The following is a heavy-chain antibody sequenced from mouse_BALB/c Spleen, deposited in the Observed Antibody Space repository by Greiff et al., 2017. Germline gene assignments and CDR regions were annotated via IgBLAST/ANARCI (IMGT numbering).Heavy chain of an antibody. D-gene: IGHD1-1*01. Sequence: VKLQESGPGLVAPSQSLSITCTVSGFSLTGYGVNWVRQPPGKGLEWLGMIWGDGSTDYNSALKSRLSISKDNSKSQVFLKMNSLQTDDTARYYCARDLHYYGSSYWYFDVWGAGTTVTVSS. V-gene: IGHV2-6-7*01. CDR1: GFSLTGYG. CDR2: IWGDGST. CDR3: ARDLHYYGSSYWYFDV. J-gene: IGHJ1*01.